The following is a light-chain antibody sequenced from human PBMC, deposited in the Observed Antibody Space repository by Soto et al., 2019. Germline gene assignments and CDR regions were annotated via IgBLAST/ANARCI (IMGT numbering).Light chain of an antibody. Sequence: IQLNQSPSSLSASVGDRVTITCRASQAINTKLAWYQQKPGKAPKLLIYAASSLQSGVPLRFSGSGSGTDFTLTISSLQPEDFATYYCQQLNGYPMFTFGPGTKVEIK. CDR1: QAINTK. J-gene: IGKJ3*01. CDR3: QQLNGYPMFT. CDR2: AAS. V-gene: IGKV1-9*01.